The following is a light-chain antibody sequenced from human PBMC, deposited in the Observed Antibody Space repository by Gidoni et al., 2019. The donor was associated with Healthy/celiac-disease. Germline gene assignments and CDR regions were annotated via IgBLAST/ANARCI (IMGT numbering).Light chain of an antibody. CDR2: AAA. Sequence: DIQMTPHTSSLSASVGDRVTITCRASQGISNYLAWYQQKPGKVPKLLIYAAATLQAGVPSRCSGSGSGTDFTLTISSLQPEDVATYYCQKYNSAPPWTFGQGTKVEIK. V-gene: IGKV1-27*01. J-gene: IGKJ1*01. CDR1: QGISNY. CDR3: QKYNSAPPWT.